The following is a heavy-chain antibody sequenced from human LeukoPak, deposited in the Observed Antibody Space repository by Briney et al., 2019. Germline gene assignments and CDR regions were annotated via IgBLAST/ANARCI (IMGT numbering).Heavy chain of an antibody. V-gene: IGHV4-39*07. CDR2: IYYSGRTNYSGRT. CDR3: ARMYDSSGYYFPPGE. J-gene: IGHJ4*02. Sequence: SGTLSLTCTVSGGSISSGSYYWGWIRQPPGKGLEWIGTIYYSGRTNYSGRTNYNSSLKSRVTISIDTSKNQFSLKLSSVTAADTAVYYCARMYDSSGYYFPPGEWGQGTLVTVSS. CDR1: GGSISSGSYY. D-gene: IGHD3-22*01.